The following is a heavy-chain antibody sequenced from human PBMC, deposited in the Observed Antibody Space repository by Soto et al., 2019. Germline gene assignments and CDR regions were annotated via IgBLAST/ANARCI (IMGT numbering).Heavy chain of an antibody. D-gene: IGHD2-2*02. V-gene: IGHV1-18*01. CDR2: ISPYNGDT. CDR1: GYTFTLFG. CDR3: ARGGQYRDFDY. J-gene: IGHJ4*02. Sequence: QVQLVQSGAEVKKPGASVNVSCTTSGYTFTLFGITWVRQAPGQGLEWMGWISPYNGDTKYAEKLEGRVTLTTDTSTDTAYMELTSLTSDDTAEYYCARGGQYRDFDYGGQGPLVTVSS.